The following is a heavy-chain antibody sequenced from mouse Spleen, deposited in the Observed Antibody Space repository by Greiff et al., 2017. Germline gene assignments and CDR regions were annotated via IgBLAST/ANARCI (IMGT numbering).Heavy chain of an antibody. V-gene: IGHV3-2*02. CDR2: ISYSGST. CDR3: ARCGSQPFMDY. D-gene: IGHD6-1*01. J-gene: IGHJ4*01. Sequence: ESGPGLVKPSQSLSLTCTVTGYSITSDYAWNWIRQFPGNKLEWMGYISYSGSTSYNPSLKSRISITRDTSKNQFFLQLNSVTTEDTATYYCARCGSQPFMDYWGQGTSVTVSS. CDR1: GYSITSDYA.